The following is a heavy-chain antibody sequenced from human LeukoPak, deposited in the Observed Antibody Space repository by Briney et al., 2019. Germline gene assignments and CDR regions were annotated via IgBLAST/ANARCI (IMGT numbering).Heavy chain of an antibody. CDR1: GFTFSSYE. CDR2: ISSSGSTI. V-gene: IGHV3-48*03. Sequence: GRSLRLSCAASGFTFSSYEMNWVRQAPGKGLEWVSYISSSGSTIYYADSVKGRFTISRANAKNSLYLQMTSLRAEDTAVYYCARGSHRGSIAAAAAYYYYYGMDVWGQGTTVTVSS. CDR3: ARGSHRGSIAAAAAYYYYYGMDV. J-gene: IGHJ6*02. D-gene: IGHD6-13*01.